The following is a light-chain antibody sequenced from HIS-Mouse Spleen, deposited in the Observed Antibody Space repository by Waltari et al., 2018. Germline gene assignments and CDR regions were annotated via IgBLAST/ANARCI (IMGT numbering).Light chain of an antibody. CDR1: SSDVGGYNY. V-gene: IGLV2-8*01. CDR2: EVS. J-gene: IGLJ1*01. CDR3: SSYAGSNNLNV. Sequence: QSALTQPPSASGSPGQSVTISCTGTSSDVGGYNYVSWYQQHPGKAPKHMIYEVSKRPSGVPDRFSGSKSGNTACLTVSGLQAEDEADYYCSSYAGSNNLNVFGTGTKVTVL.